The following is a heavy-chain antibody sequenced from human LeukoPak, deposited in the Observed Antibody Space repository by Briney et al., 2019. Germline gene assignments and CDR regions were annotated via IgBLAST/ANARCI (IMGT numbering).Heavy chain of an antibody. CDR2: IKEDGSEA. V-gene: IGHV3-7*01. CDR3: ARARYGSGSLYFDY. Sequence: PGESLRLSCAASGLTISGHWMAWVRQAPGKGLEWVAGIKEDGSEAHYVDSVKGRFTISRDNAKNSLYLQMASLRAEDTATYYCARARYGSGSLYFDYWGQGTLVTVSS. CDR1: GLTISGHW. D-gene: IGHD3-10*01. J-gene: IGHJ4*02.